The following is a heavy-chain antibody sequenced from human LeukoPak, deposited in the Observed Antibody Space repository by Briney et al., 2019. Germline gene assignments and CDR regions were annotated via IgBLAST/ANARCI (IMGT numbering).Heavy chain of an antibody. D-gene: IGHD3-10*01. CDR3: AKVRGVREFKYSYFDL. V-gene: IGHV3-23*01. CDR2: ISGSGGNT. Sequence: GGPLRLSCAASGFTFSSYAMTWVRQAPGKGLEWVSGISGSGGNTYYADSVKGRFTISRDNSKNTLFLQMNSLRAEDTAVYYCAKVRGVREFKYSYFDLWGRGTLVTVSS. J-gene: IGHJ2*01. CDR1: GFTFSSYA.